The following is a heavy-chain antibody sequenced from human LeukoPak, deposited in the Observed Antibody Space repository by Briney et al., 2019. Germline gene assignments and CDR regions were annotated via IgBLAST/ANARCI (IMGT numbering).Heavy chain of an antibody. Sequence: SVKVPCKASGGTFSSYAVSWVRQAPGQGLEWMGGIIPIFGTANYAQKFQGRVTITADESTSTAYMELSSLRSEDTAVYYCARAPLRADIVVVPAATPYYYYYGMDVWGKGTTVTVSS. CDR2: IIPIFGTA. CDR3: ARAPLRADIVVVPAATPYYYYYGMDV. D-gene: IGHD2-2*01. CDR1: GGTFSSYA. J-gene: IGHJ6*04. V-gene: IGHV1-69*01.